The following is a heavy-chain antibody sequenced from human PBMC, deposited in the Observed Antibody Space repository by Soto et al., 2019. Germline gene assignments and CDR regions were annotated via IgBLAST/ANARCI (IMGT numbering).Heavy chain of an antibody. CDR2: VSYDGSNK. D-gene: IGHD5-12*01. CDR1: GLTFSSYP. V-gene: IGHV3-30-3*01. J-gene: IGHJ5*02. CDR3: ARGRRQGSGHIISYWFDP. Sequence: GGSLRLSCAASGLTFSSYPVHWVRQAPGRGLEWVAVVSYDGSNKYYADSVKGRFTISRDNSKNTLYLEMNSLRADDTAMYYCARGRRQGSGHIISYWFDPWGQGTQVTVSS.